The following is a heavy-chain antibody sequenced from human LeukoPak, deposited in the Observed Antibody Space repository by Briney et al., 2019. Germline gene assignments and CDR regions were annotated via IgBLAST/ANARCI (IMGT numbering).Heavy chain of an antibody. Sequence: GGSLRLSCVASGFTFSSYNMNWVRQAPGRGLEWVSYISSSSGTIYYADSVKGRFTISRDNAKNSLFLQMNSLRVEDTAVYYCARHVVAVGFDYWGQGTLVTVSS. D-gene: IGHD3-22*01. CDR3: ARHVVAVGFDY. V-gene: IGHV3-48*04. CDR2: ISSSSGTI. CDR1: GFTFSSYN. J-gene: IGHJ4*02.